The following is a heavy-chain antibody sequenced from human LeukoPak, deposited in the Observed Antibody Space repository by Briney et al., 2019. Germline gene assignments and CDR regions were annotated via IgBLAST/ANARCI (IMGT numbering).Heavy chain of an antibody. D-gene: IGHD2-15*01. CDR2: ISGSGGST. Sequence: PGGSLRLSCAASGFTFRRYGMTWVRQAPGKGLEWVSAISGSGGSTFYGDSVKGRFTISRDNSKNTLYLQMSSLRAEDTAIYYCAKSGLNRFDYWGQGALVTVSS. CDR1: GFTFRRYG. CDR3: AKSGLNRFDY. J-gene: IGHJ4*02. V-gene: IGHV3-23*01.